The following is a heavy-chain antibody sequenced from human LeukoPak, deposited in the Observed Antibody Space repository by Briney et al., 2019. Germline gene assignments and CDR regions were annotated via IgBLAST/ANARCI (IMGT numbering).Heavy chain of an antibody. J-gene: IGHJ4*02. Sequence: SETLSLTCTVSGDSITRYFWSWVRQPAGKGLEFVGRIYAGGSTDYNPSLKSRVTMSVDTSKNQFSLKLSSVTAADTAVYYCARQTGGVAGALDFDFWGQGALVTVSS. CDR3: ARQTGGVAGALDFDF. V-gene: IGHV4-4*07. CDR2: IYAGGST. D-gene: IGHD6-19*01. CDR1: GDSITRYF.